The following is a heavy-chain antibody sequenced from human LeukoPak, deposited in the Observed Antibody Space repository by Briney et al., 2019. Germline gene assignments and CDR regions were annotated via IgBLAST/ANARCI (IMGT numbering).Heavy chain of an antibody. D-gene: IGHD4-23*01. J-gene: IGHJ4*02. CDR1: GFTFSDYA. V-gene: IGHV3-21*01. CDR3: ARGPKETHFDY. CDR2: ISSSGRYI. Sequence: PGGSLRLSCAASGFTFSDYAMIWVRQAPGKGLEWVSSISSSGRYIYYADSVKGRFTISRDSAQNSPYLQMNSLRAEDTAVYYCARGPKETHFDYWGQGTLVTVSS.